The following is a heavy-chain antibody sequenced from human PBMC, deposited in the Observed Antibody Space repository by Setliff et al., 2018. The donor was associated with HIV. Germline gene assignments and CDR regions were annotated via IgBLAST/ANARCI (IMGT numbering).Heavy chain of an antibody. CDR3: ARIPNHSSGFDY. D-gene: IGHD3-22*01. CDR1: GGTFSTYA. Sequence: ASVKVSCKASGGTFSTYAISWVRQAPGQGLEWMGGIVPVFGIGRSPQKFQGRVIITADESTTTAYMELSSLRSEDTAVYSCARIPNHSSGFDYWGQGTPVTVSS. J-gene: IGHJ4*02. CDR2: IVPVFGIG. V-gene: IGHV1-69*13.